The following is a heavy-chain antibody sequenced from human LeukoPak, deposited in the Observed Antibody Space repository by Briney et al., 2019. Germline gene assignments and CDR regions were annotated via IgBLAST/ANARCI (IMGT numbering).Heavy chain of an antibody. CDR3: AKDLEQLLWFGGIDV. V-gene: IGHV3-33*06. D-gene: IGHD3-10*01. J-gene: IGHJ6*04. CDR2: IGYDGSNK. CDR1: GFTFSTYG. Sequence: GGSLRLSCAASGFTFSTYGMHWVRQAPGKGLEWVAVIGYDGSNKYYADSVKGRFTISRDNSKNTLYLQMSSLRDEDTAVYYCAKDLEQLLWFGGIDVWGKGTTVTVSS.